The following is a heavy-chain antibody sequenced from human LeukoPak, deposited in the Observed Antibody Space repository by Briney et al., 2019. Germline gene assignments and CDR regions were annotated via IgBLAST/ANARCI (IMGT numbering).Heavy chain of an antibody. CDR2: ISGSGGSI. J-gene: IGHJ3*02. CDR1: GFTFSSYA. V-gene: IGHV3-23*01. D-gene: IGHD3-3*01. Sequence: GGSLRLSCAASGFTFSSYAMSWVRQAPGKGLEWVSAISGSGGSIYYADSVKGRFTISRDNSKNNLYLKMNSLRAEDTAVYYCANPPTCQDFWSGYSLDAFDIWGQGTMVTVSS. CDR3: ANPPTCQDFWSGYSLDAFDI.